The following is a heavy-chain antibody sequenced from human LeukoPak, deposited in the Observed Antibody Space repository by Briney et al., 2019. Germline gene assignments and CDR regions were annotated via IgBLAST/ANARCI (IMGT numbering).Heavy chain of an antibody. D-gene: IGHD4-17*01. J-gene: IGHJ3*02. CDR1: GFTFSSYS. CDR2: ISSSSSYI. Sequence: GGXLRLSCAASGFTFSSYSMNWVRQAPGKGLEWVSSISSSSSYIYYADSVKGRFTISRDNAKNSLYLQMNSLRAEDTAVYYCARDRRLGDYNDAFDIWGQGTMVTVSS. V-gene: IGHV3-21*01. CDR3: ARDRRLGDYNDAFDI.